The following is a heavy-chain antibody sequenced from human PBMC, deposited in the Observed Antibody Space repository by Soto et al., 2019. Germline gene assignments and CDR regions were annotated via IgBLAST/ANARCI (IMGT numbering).Heavy chain of an antibody. CDR3: ARGDFGVVITWFDP. J-gene: IGHJ5*02. CDR2: IIPVFGTP. V-gene: IGHV1-69*01. Sequence: QAPMVQSGAEVKKPGSSVKVSCKASGGTLSRYAISWVRLAPGQGLEWMGGIIPVFGTPKYAQKFQGRVTITADESTSTAYMELRSLRSEDTAVYYCARGDFGVVITWFDPWGQGTLVTVSS. CDR1: GGTLSRYA. D-gene: IGHD3-3*01.